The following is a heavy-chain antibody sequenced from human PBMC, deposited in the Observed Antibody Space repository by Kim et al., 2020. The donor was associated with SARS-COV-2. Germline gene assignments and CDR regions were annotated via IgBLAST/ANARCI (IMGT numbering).Heavy chain of an antibody. Sequence: GGSLRLSCAASGFTFKTYAMTWVRQAPGKGLEWVSTIRDTAERTYYSDSVRGRFTISRDDSKNTLFLHMNNLRPVDTAVYYCARPPPGHSWNSGKYFFDSWGQGALVTVSS. D-gene: IGHD1-7*01. V-gene: IGHV3-23*01. J-gene: IGHJ4*02. CDR3: ARPPPGHSWNSGKYFFDS. CDR1: GFTFKTYA. CDR2: IRDTAERT.